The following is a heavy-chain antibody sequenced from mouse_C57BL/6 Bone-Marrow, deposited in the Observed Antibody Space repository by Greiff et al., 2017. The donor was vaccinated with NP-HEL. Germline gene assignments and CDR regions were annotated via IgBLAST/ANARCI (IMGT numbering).Heavy chain of an antibody. CDR1: GFTFSSYG. Sequence: EVKLVESGGDLVKPGGSLKLSCAASGFTFSSYGMSWVRQTPDKRLEWVATISSGGSYTYYPDSVKGRFTISRDNAKNTLYLQMSSLKSEDTAMYYCASHPAWFAYWGQGTLVTVSA. J-gene: IGHJ3*01. V-gene: IGHV5-6*01. CDR3: ASHPAWFAY. CDR2: ISSGGSYT.